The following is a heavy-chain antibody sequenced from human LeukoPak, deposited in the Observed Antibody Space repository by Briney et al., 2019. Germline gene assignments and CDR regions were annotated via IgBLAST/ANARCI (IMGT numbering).Heavy chain of an antibody. Sequence: GGSLRLSCAASGFTFSNYWMSWVRQAPGKGLEWVANIKEEGSEKYYVDSVKGRFTISRDNAKNSLYLQMNSLRAEDAAVYYCASESAHCSSTSCYKYYWGQGTLVTVSS. J-gene: IGHJ4*02. CDR1: GFTFSNYW. V-gene: IGHV3-7*01. CDR2: IKEEGSEK. D-gene: IGHD2-2*02. CDR3: ASESAHCSSTSCYKYY.